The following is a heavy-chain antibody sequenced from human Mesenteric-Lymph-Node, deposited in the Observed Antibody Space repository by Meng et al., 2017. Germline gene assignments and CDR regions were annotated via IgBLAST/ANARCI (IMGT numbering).Heavy chain of an antibody. CDR1: VGSISSGGYY. J-gene: IGHJ4*02. Sequence: QVILQLSRPAMVNPSQTLSLTCTRSVGSISSGGYYWGWIRQPPGKGLEWIGSIYYSGSTYYNPSLKSRVSISGDTSNKQFSLKLTSVTAADTAVYYCARSPYSGSALPFFDYWGQGSLVTVSS. D-gene: IGHD1-26*01. V-gene: IGHV4-30-4*08. CDR2: IYYSGST. CDR3: ARSPYSGSALPFFDY.